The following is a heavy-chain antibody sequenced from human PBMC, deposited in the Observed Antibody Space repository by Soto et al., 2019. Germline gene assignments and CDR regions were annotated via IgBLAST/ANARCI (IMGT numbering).Heavy chain of an antibody. CDR1: GFTFSSYG. D-gene: IGHD2-2*01. V-gene: IGHV3-30*18. CDR2: ISYDGSNK. J-gene: IGHJ6*02. Sequence: GGSLRLSCAASGFTFSSYGMHWVRQAPGKGLEWVAVISYDGSNKYYADSVKGRFTISRDNSKNTLYLQMNSLRAEDTAVYYCAKDRLLCSSTSCHYYYYYGMDAWGQGTTVTVSS. CDR3: AKDRLLCSSTSCHYYYYYGMDA.